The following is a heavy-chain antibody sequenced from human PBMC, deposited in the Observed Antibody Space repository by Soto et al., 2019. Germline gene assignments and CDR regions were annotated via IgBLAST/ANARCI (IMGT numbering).Heavy chain of an antibody. D-gene: IGHD6-19*01. CDR2: INHSGSS. Sequence: PSETLSPTCDAYVWSFSGHYWSWIRQPPGKGLEWIGEINHSGSSNYNPSLKSRVSISVDTSKNQFSLKLSSVTAADTAVYYCARGMAVTGHYLDYWGQG. CDR3: ARGMAVTGHYLDY. J-gene: IGHJ4*02. V-gene: IGHV4-34*01. CDR1: VWSFSGHY.